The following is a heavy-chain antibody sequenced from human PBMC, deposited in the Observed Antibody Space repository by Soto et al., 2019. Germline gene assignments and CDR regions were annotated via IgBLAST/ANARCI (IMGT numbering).Heavy chain of an antibody. CDR3: ARDYYDSSGYYGAIGY. V-gene: IGHV3-48*02. J-gene: IGHJ4*02. D-gene: IGHD3-22*01. CDR1: GFTFSSYS. CDR2: ISSSSSTI. Sequence: GESLKISCAASGFTFSSYSMNWVRQAPGKGLEWVSYISSSSSTIYYADSVKGRFTISRDNAKNSLYLQMNSLRDEDTAVYYCARDYYDSSGYYGAIGYWGQGTLVTVSS.